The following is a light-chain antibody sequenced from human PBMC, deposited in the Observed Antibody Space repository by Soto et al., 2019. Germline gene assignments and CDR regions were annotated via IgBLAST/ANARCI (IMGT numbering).Light chain of an antibody. J-gene: IGKJ1*01. CDR3: QQYNNLPPWT. Sequence: EIVMTQSPATLSVSPGERATLSCRASQSVSSNLAWYQQKPGQAPRLLIYGASTRATGIPARFSGSGSGTELTLTISSLQSEDFAVYYCQQYNNLPPWTFGQGTKVEIK. V-gene: IGKV3-15*01. CDR2: GAS. CDR1: QSVSSN.